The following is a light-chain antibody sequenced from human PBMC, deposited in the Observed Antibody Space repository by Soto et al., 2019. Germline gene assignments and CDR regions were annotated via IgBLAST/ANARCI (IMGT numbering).Light chain of an antibody. Sequence: QLVLTQSPSASASLGAWVKLTCTLSSGHSSYAIEWHQKQPETGPRYLMKLNSDGSHSMGDGLPDRLSGSSSGAGRYLTISSLQPEDEADYYCQTWGTGIWVFGGGTKLTVL. CDR1: SGHSSYA. CDR2: LNSDGSH. CDR3: QTWGTGIWV. J-gene: IGLJ3*02. V-gene: IGLV4-69*01.